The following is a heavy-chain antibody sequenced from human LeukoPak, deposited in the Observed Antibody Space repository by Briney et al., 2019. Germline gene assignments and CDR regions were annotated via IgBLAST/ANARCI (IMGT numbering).Heavy chain of an antibody. J-gene: IGHJ6*03. D-gene: IGHD2-21*01. CDR1: GFMFSDYW. CDR3: ARDVVPYYYYYMDV. Sequence: PGGSLRLSCAGSGFMFSDYWMAWVRQAPGKGLEWVANIKQDGSEKYYVDSVKGRFTISRDNAKNSLYLQMNSLRAEDTAVYYCARDVVPYYYYYMDVWGKGTTVTVSS. V-gene: IGHV3-7*01. CDR2: IKQDGSEK.